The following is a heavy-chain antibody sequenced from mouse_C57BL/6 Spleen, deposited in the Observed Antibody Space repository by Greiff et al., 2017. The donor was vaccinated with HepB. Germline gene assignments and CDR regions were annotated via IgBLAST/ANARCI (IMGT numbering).Heavy chain of an antibody. CDR1: GYTFTDYE. V-gene: IGHV1-15*01. CDR2: IDPETGGT. J-gene: IGHJ3*01. CDR3: TREGMVTTKFAY. Sequence: QVQLKESGAELVRPGASVTLSCKASGYTFTDYEMHWVKQTPVHGLEWIGAIDPETGGTAYNQKFKGKAILTADKSSSTAYMELRSLTSEDSAVYYCTREGMVTTKFAYWGQGTLVTVSA. D-gene: IGHD2-2*01.